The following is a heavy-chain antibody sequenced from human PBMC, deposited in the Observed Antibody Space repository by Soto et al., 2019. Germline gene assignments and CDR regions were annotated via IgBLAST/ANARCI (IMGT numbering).Heavy chain of an antibody. J-gene: IGHJ3*02. V-gene: IGHV4-34*01. Sequence: SETLSLTCAVYGGSFSGYYWSWIRQPPGKGLEWIGEINHSGSTNYNPSLKSRVTISVDMSKNQFSLQLRSVTAADTAVYYCARATQYYFDRSGYPTGPHFAFDIWGQGTMVTVSS. D-gene: IGHD3-22*01. CDR1: GGSFSGYY. CDR3: ARATQYYFDRSGYPTGPHFAFDI. CDR2: INHSGST.